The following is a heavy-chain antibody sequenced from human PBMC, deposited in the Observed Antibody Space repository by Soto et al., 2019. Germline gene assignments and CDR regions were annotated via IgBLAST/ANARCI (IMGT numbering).Heavy chain of an antibody. J-gene: IGHJ4*02. CDR3: ARFGSEDTVSRPFGY. CDR1: GDSVTSHY. D-gene: IGHD2-15*01. V-gene: IGHV4-59*02. CDR2: IYYSGIT. Sequence: SETLSLTCSFSGDSVTSHYLTWIRQSPGKGLEWIGYIYYSGITSYNPSLKSRFTISVDTPNNQFSLKLSSVTAADTAIYYCARFGSEDTVSRPFGYWGQGTLVTVSS.